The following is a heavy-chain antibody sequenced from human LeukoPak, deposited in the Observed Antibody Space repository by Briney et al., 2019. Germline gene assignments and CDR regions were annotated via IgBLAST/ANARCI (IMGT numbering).Heavy chain of an antibody. CDR1: GYSISSGYY. J-gene: IGHJ4*02. CDR3: ARGLVGDTAMVSE. Sequence: SETLSLTCTVSGYSISSGYYWSWIRQPPGKGLEWIGYIYYSGSTNYNPSLKSRVTISVDTSKNQFSLRLSSVTAADTAVYYCARGLVGDTAMVSEWGQGTLVTVSS. CDR2: IYYSGST. D-gene: IGHD5-18*01. V-gene: IGHV4-61*01.